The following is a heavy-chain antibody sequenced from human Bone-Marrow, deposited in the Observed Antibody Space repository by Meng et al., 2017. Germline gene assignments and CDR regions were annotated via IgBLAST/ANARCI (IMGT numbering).Heavy chain of an antibody. CDR2: IGAYNGNT. D-gene: IGHD1-26*01. CDR1: GDSVTSYG. J-gene: IGHJ4*02. Sequence: HLVQSGAEVEKLGASGNVCCKASGDSVTSYGICWVRQAPGQGLEWMGWIGAYNGNTNYAKKLQGSVTMTTDTSTSTAYMELRSLRSDDTAVYYCARYGRNSGSNTAIDYWGQGTLVTVSS. CDR3: ARYGRNSGSNTAIDY. V-gene: IGHV1-18*01.